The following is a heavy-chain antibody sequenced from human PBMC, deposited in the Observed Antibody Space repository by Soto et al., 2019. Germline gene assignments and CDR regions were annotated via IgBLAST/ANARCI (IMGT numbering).Heavy chain of an antibody. CDR3: AKGMGRAARYYYGMDV. CDR2: ISYDGSNK. CDR1: GFTFSSYG. D-gene: IGHD6-6*01. Sequence: QVQLVESGGGVVQPGRSLRLSCAASGFTFSSYGMHWVRQAPGKGLEWVAVISYDGSNKYYADSVKGRFTISRDNSKNTLYLQMNSLSAEDTAVYYCAKGMGRAARYYYGMDVWGQGTTVTVSS. V-gene: IGHV3-30*18. J-gene: IGHJ6*02.